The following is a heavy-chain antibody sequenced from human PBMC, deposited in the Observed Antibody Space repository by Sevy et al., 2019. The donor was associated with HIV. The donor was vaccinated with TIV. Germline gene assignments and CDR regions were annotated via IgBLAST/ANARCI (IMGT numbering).Heavy chain of an antibody. CDR1: GFTFSSYA. D-gene: IGHD2-8*01. CDR2: ITGGGGST. CDR3: AKNMVWFDP. V-gene: IGHV3-23*01. Sequence: GGSLRLSCAASGFTFSSYAMNWVRQAPGKGLEWVSTITGGGGSTYYTDSVKGRFTISRDNSKNTLYLQMNSLRVEDTAVYYCAKNMVWFDPWGQRTLVTVSS. J-gene: IGHJ5*02.